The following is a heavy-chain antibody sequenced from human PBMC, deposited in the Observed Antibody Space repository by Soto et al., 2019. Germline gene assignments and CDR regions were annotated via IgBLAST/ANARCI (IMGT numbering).Heavy chain of an antibody. J-gene: IGHJ6*02. V-gene: IGHV4-31*03. CDR1: GGSITTVGYF. D-gene: IGHD1-26*01. Sequence: QVQLEESGPGLVKPSQTLSLTCSVTGGSITTVGYFWTWIRQHPGKGLEWIGSIYYSGNTYHNPSLKSRVSISVDTSENEFSLKLNSVTAADTAVYYCARTRAVGHYVYYGMDGWGRGTTVSVSS. CDR2: IYYSGNT. CDR3: ARTRAVGHYVYYGMDG.